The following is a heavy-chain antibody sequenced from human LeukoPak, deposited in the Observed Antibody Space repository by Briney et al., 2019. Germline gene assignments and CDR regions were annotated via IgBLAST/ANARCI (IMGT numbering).Heavy chain of an antibody. CDR2: IIPIFGTA. J-gene: IGHJ4*02. V-gene: IGHV1-69*13. CDR1: GGTFSSYA. D-gene: IGHD5-18*01. Sequence: ASVKVSCKASGGTFSSYAISWVRQAPGQGLEWMGGIIPIFGTANYAQKFHGRVTITADESTSTAYMELSSLRSEDTAVYYCAREGTAMVFLFGYYFDYWGQGTLVTVSS. CDR3: AREGTAMVFLFGYYFDY.